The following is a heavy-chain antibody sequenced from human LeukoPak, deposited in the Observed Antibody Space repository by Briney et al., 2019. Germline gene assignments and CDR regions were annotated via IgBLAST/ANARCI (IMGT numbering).Heavy chain of an antibody. CDR1: GGFISSGGYY. Sequence: PSETLSLTCTVSGGFISSGGYYWSWIRQHPGKGLEWIGYIYYSGSTYYNPSLKSRVTISVDTSKNQFSLKLSSVTAADTAVYYCARDRGKYSSSWYLHFDYWGQGTLVTVSS. CDR3: ARDRGKYSSSWYLHFDY. D-gene: IGHD6-13*01. CDR2: IYYSGST. V-gene: IGHV4-31*03. J-gene: IGHJ4*02.